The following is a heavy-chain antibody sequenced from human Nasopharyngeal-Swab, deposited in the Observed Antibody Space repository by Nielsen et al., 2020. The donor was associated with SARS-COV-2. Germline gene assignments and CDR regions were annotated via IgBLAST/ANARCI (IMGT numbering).Heavy chain of an antibody. CDR2: IIPIFGTA. V-gene: IGHV1-69*06. CDR3: ARDPRWEIAAAERDAFAI. D-gene: IGHD6-13*01. J-gene: IGHJ3*02. CDR1: GGTVSSYA. Sequence: AVKVSCKASGGTVSSYAISGVRQAAGKGREWMGGIIPIFGTANYAQKFQGRVTITADKSTSTAYMELSSLRSEDTAVYYCARDPRWEIAAAERDAFAIWGPGTMVTVSS.